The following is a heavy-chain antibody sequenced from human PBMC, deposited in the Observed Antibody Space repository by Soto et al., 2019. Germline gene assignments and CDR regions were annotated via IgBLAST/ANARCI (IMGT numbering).Heavy chain of an antibody. CDR1: GYTFTSYA. Sequence: ASVKVSCKASGYTFTSYAMHWVRQAPGQRLEWMGWTNASNGNTKYSQKFQGRVTITGDESTSTAYMELSSLRSEDTAVYYCARVVIDLGYCTNGVCYTPLYYFDYWGQGTLVTVSS. CDR2: TNASNGNT. V-gene: IGHV1-3*01. D-gene: IGHD2-8*01. J-gene: IGHJ4*02. CDR3: ARVVIDLGYCTNGVCYTPLYYFDY.